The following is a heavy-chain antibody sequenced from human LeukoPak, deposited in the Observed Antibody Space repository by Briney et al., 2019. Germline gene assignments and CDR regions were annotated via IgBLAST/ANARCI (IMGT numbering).Heavy chain of an antibody. CDR2: ISAYNGNT. CDR3: ARDDDSSGYDPAGAFDI. J-gene: IGHJ3*02. CDR1: GYTFTSYG. V-gene: IGHV1-18*01. D-gene: IGHD3-22*01. Sequence: GASVKVSCIASGYTFTSYGISWVRQAPGQGLEWMGWISAYNGNTNYAQKLQGRVTMTTDTSTSTAYMELRSLRSDDTAVYYCARDDDSSGYDPAGAFDIWGQGTMVTVSS.